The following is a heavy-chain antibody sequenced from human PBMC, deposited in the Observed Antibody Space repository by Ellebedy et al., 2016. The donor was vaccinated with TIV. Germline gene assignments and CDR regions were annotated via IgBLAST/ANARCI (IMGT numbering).Heavy chain of an antibody. CDR2: IYTSGST. CDR3: ARGLFHESWFDP. D-gene: IGHD3-3*01. J-gene: IGHJ5*02. V-gene: IGHV4-61*02. CDR1: GGSISSGSYY. Sequence: SETLSLTXTVSGGSISSGSYYWSCFRQPAGKGLEWIGRIYTSGSTNYNPSLKSRVTISVDTSKNQFSLKLSSVTAADTAVYYCARGLFHESWFDPWGQGTLVTVSS.